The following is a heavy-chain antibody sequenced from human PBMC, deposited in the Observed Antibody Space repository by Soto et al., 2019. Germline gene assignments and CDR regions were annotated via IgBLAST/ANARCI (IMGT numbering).Heavy chain of an antibody. J-gene: IGHJ4*02. CDR3: ARAFSESYPYDY. Sequence: PGGSLRLSCAASGFTFSSYSMNWVRQAPGKGLEWISHIGTSGRTIYYADSVKGRFTISRDNAKNSLYLQMNSLRDEDTAVYYCARAFSESYPYDYWGQGTLVTVSS. CDR2: IGTSGRTI. CDR1: GFTFSSYS. D-gene: IGHD3-10*01. V-gene: IGHV3-48*02.